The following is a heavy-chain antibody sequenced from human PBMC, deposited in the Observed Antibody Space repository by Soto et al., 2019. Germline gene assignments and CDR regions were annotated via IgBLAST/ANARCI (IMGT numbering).Heavy chain of an antibody. V-gene: IGHV3-53*01. CDR2: IYSGGST. J-gene: IGHJ4*02. D-gene: IGHD4-17*01. CDR3: ARVGDYGAKD. CDR1: GFTVSSNY. Sequence: EVQLVESGGGLIQPGGSLRLSCAASGFTVSSNYMSWVRQAPGKGLEWVSIIYSGGSTYYADSVKGRFTISRDNAKNTLYLQMTSLRAAEAVVYYCARVGDYGAKDWGQGSLVTVSS.